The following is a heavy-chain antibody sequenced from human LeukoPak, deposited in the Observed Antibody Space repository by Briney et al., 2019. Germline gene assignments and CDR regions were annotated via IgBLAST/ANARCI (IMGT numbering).Heavy chain of an antibody. CDR1: GFTFNKFN. J-gene: IGHJ1*01. CDR3: ATSSTGCGAYRA. Sequence: GGSLRLSCAGSGFTFNKFNMNWVRQAPGKGREWVSSINPASINKYYADSVKGRFTISTDNAQNSMYLLMDSLRPEDTAISYCATSSTGCGAYRAWGQGTLVTVSS. D-gene: IGHD4-17*01. V-gene: IGHV3-21*06. CDR2: INPASINK.